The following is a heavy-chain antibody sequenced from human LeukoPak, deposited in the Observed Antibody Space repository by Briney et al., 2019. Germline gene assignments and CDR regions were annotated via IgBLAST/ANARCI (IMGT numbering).Heavy chain of an antibody. CDR1: GFTFSSYA. D-gene: IGHD3-3*01. CDR2: IRRSGRTT. Sequence: GGSLGLSCAASGFTFSSYARSWVRQAPGRGREWVSVIRRSGRTTLYADSVKRRIPTSRDNYNNTPYLQLNTPKADDRAVYYCTTQPSRFLECLSSWSDPWGQGALVTASS. V-gene: IGHV3-23*01. J-gene: IGHJ5*02. CDR3: TTQPSRFLECLSSWSDP.